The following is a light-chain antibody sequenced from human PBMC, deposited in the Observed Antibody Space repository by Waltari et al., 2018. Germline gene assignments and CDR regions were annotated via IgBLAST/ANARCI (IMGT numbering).Light chain of an antibody. CDR2: VNSDGSH. V-gene: IGLV4-69*01. CDR1: SGHINNV. Sequence: QLVLTQSPSASASLGASVKPTCTLSSGHINNVLAWLPQRPEKGPRYLMKVNSDGSHNKGDDIPDRFSGSGSGAERYLSIASLQSEDEADYICQTGGHGTWVFGGGTKLTVL. CDR3: QTGGHGTWV. J-gene: IGLJ3*02.